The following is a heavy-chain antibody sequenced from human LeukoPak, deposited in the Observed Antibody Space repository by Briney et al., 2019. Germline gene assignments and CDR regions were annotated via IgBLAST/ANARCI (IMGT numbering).Heavy chain of an antibody. D-gene: IGHD3-22*01. CDR3: AKDREPTYYYDSSGYYLFDY. V-gene: IGHV3-23*01. J-gene: IGHJ4*02. Sequence: GESLRLSCAASGFTFSSYAMSWVRQAPGKGLEWVSAITCSGGSTYNADSVKGRFTISRDNSKNTLYLQMNNLRAQDTAVYYCAKDREPTYYYDSSGYYLFDYRGQGTLVTVSS. CDR2: ITCSGGST. CDR1: GFTFSSYA.